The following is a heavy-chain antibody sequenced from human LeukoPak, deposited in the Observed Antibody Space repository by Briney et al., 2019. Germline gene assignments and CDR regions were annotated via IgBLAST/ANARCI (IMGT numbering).Heavy chain of an antibody. CDR1: GFTFSDYY. Sequence: GGSLRLSCAASGFTFSDYYMRWIRQAPGKGLEWVSYISSSGSTIYYADSVKGRFTISRDNAKNSLYLQMNSLRAEDTAVYYCARDHMTTVTTWDYWGQGTLVTVSS. D-gene: IGHD4-17*01. V-gene: IGHV3-11*04. CDR3: ARDHMTTVTTWDY. CDR2: ISSSGSTI. J-gene: IGHJ4*02.